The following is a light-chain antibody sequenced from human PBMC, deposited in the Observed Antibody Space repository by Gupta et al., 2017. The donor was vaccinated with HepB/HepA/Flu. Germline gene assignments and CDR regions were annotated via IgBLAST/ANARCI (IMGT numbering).Light chain of an antibody. CDR1: QSISSW. CDR2: KAS. Sequence: DIPMTQSPSTLSASVGDRAHTPCRASQSISSWLAWYQQKPGKAPKLLIYKASSLERGVPSRFSGSGSDTEFTLTISSLQPDDFATYYCQQDNSYWTFGKGPRWKSN. V-gene: IGKV1-5*03. CDR3: QQDNSYWT. J-gene: IGKJ1*01.